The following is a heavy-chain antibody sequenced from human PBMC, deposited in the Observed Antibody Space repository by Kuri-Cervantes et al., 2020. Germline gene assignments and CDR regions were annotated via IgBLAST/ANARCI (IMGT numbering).Heavy chain of an antibody. CDR2: LDDVRSP. CDR3: ARGTAVACTIDY. CDR1: GGSFSGYY. J-gene: IGHJ4*02. D-gene: IGHD6-19*01. Sequence: SQTLSLTCAVYGGSFSGYYWTWIRQPPGKGLEWIGGLDDVRSPNYNPSLKSRVTISVDTSKNQFSLKLSSVTAADTAVYYCARGTAVACTIDYWGQGTLVTVSS. V-gene: IGHV4-34*01.